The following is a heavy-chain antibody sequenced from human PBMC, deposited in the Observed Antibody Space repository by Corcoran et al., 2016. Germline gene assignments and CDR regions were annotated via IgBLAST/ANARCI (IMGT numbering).Heavy chain of an antibody. D-gene: IGHD4-4*01. V-gene: IGHV1-69*01. J-gene: IGHJ6*02. CDR1: GGTFSSYA. CDR3: ARVTTITARGIMDV. CDR2: IIPIFGTA. Sequence: QVQLVQSGAEVKKPGSSVKVSCKTSGGTFSSYAINWVRQAPGQGLEWMGGIIPIFGTANYAQKFQGRVTITADESTSTAYMALSSLRSEDTAVYYCARVTTITARGIMDVWGQGTTVTVSS.